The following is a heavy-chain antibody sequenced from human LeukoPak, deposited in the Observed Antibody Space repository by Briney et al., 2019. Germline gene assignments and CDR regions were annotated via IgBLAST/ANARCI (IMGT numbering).Heavy chain of an antibody. CDR1: GFTFSNAW. J-gene: IGHJ4*02. V-gene: IGHV3-15*01. CDR2: IKSKTDGGTT. CDR3: AKDDVKIAAAEPLPDY. D-gene: IGHD6-13*01. Sequence: GGSLRLSCAASGFTFSNAWMSWVRQAPGKGLEWVGRIKSKTDGGTTDYAAPVKGRFTISRDDSKNTLYLQMNSLKTEDTAVYYCAKDDVKIAAAEPLPDYWGQGTLVTVSS.